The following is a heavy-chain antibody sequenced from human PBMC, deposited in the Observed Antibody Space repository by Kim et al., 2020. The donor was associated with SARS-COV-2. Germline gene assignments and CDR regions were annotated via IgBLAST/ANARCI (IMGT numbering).Heavy chain of an antibody. V-gene: IGHV4-34*01. D-gene: IGHD5-18*01. CDR2: INHSGST. Sequence: SETLSLTCAVYGGSFSGYYWSWIRQPPGKGLEWIGEINHSGSTNYNPSLKSRVTISVDTSKNQFSLKLSSVTAADTAVYYCATSQRGYSYGYVYWGQGTLVTVSS. J-gene: IGHJ4*02. CDR3: ATSQRGYSYGYVY. CDR1: GGSFSGYY.